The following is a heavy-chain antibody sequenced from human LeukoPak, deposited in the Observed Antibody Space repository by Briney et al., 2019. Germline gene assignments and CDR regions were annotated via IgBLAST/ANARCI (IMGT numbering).Heavy chain of an antibody. CDR3: ARARYYYDSRAYHPPDDSYFHY. D-gene: IGHD3-22*01. V-gene: IGHV3-23*01. J-gene: IGHJ4*02. CDR1: GFTFSNYA. CDR2: ISGGGDST. Sequence: GGSLRLSCAASGFTFSNYAMTWVRQAPGKGLEWVSIISGGGDSTYYAYSVNGLSTISRDDSKNTLHLQMNSLRAEDTAVYYCARARYYYDSRAYHPPDDSYFHYWGQGSLVTVSS.